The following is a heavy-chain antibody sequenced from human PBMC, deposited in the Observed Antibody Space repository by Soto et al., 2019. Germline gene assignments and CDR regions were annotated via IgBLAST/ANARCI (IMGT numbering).Heavy chain of an antibody. CDR2: ISGSGGST. V-gene: IGHV3-23*01. Sequence: GGSLRLSCAASGFTFSSYAMSWVRQAPGKGLEWVSAISGSGGSTYYADSVKGRFTISRDNSKNTLYLQMNSLRAEDTAVYYCAKDESLSRDYNWNDFLHDAFDIWGQGTRVTVSS. J-gene: IGHJ3*02. CDR1: GFTFSSYA. CDR3: AKDESLSRDYNWNDFLHDAFDI. D-gene: IGHD1-20*01.